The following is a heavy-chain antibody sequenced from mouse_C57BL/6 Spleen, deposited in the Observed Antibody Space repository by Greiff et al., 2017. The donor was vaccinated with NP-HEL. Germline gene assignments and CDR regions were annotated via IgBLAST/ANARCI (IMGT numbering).Heavy chain of an antibody. Sequence: VQLQQPGAELVMPGASVKLSCKASGYTFTSYWMHWVKQRPGQGLEWIGEIDPSDSYTNYNQKFKGKSTLTVDKSSSTAYMQLSSLTSEDSAVYYCASGYYGSSYGFAYWGQGTLVTVSA. V-gene: IGHV1-69*01. CDR2: IDPSDSYT. D-gene: IGHD1-1*01. J-gene: IGHJ3*01. CDR1: GYTFTSYW. CDR3: ASGYYGSSYGFAY.